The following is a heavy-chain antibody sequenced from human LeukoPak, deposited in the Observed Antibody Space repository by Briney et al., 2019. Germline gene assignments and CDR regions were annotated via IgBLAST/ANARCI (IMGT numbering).Heavy chain of an antibody. CDR1: GFTFSSYD. V-gene: IGHV3-13*01. J-gene: IGHJ6*02. Sequence: PGGSLRLSCAAPGFTFSSYDMHWVRQATGKGLEWVSAIGTAGDTYYPGSVKGRFTISRENAKNSLYLQMNSLRAGDTAVYYCARAWAITMVRGGDYYYGMDVWGQGTTVTVSS. CDR2: IGTAGDT. CDR3: ARAWAITMVRGGDYYYGMDV. D-gene: IGHD3-10*01.